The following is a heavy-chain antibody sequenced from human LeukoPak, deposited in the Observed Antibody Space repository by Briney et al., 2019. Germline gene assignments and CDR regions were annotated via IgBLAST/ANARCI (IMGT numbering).Heavy chain of an antibody. D-gene: IGHD3-16*01. J-gene: IGHJ3*02. CDR1: GGTFSSYA. CDR3: ARDHGLRDAFDI. V-gene: IGHV1-69*13. Sequence: SVKVSCKASGGTFSSYAISWVRQAPGQGLGWMGGIIPIFGTANYAQKFQGRVTITADESTSTAYMELSSLRSEDTAVYYCARDHGLRDAFDIWGQGTMVTVSS. CDR2: IIPIFGTA.